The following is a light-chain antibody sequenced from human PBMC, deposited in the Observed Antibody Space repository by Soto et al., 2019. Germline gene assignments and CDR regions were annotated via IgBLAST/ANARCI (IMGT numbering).Light chain of an antibody. V-gene: IGKV1-5*03. CDR2: RAS. J-gene: IGKJ1*01. CDR3: QQSITYPIT. Sequence: DIQMTQSPSTLSASAGDRVTITCRASQNNMYLTWYQQKPGQSPSLLIHRASSLQSGVPSRFSGSGSGTEFTLTNSSLQPDAYYCQQSITYPITFGQVTKLDIK. CDR1: QNNMY.